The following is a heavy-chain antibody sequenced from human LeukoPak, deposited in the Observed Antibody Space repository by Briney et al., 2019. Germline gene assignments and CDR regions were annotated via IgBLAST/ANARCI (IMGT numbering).Heavy chain of an antibody. CDR2: IYSGGST. V-gene: IGHV3-53*01. CDR1: GFTVGNNY. CDR3: ARLAVAGYYFDY. Sequence: GGSLRLSCAASGFTVGNNYMSWVRQAPGKGLEWISVIYSGGSTYYADSVKGRFTISRDNSKNTLYLQMNSLRAEDTAVYYCARLAVAGYYFDYWGQGTLVTVSS. D-gene: IGHD6-19*01. J-gene: IGHJ4*02.